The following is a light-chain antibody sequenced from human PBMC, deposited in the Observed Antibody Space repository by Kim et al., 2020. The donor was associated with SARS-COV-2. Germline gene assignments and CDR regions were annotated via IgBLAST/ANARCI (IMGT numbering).Light chain of an antibody. J-gene: IGKJ2*01. CDR1: QGVSST. CDR2: GAS. V-gene: IGKV3-15*01. CDR3: QQYYNCPPHT. Sequence: VSPGEGAPLFCRARQGVSSTLAVYQQKHAQAARLLLYGASTSTTGIPAEFSGSGSGAKFTLPIRSLQSEDFAVYYCQQYYNCPPHTFGRGTKLEI.